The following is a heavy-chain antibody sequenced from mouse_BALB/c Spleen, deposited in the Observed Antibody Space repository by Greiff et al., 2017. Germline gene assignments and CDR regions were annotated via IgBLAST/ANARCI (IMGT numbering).Heavy chain of an antibody. V-gene: IGHV14-4*02. D-gene: IGHD1-1*01. CDR2: IDPENGDT. J-gene: IGHJ3*01. CDR3: NAIYYYGSKFAY. CDR1: GFNIKDYY. Sequence: VQLQQSGAELVRSGASVKLSCTASGFNIKDYYMHWVKQRPEQGLEWIGWIDPENGDTEYAPKFQGKATMTADTSSNTAYLQLSSLTSEDTAVDYCNAIYYYGSKFAYWGQGTLVTVSA.